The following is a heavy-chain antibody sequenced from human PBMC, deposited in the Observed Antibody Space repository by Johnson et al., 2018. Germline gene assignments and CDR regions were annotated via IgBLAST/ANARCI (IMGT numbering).Heavy chain of an antibody. CDR2: ISYDGSNK. Sequence: QVQLQESGGGVVQPGRSLRLSCAASGFTFSSYAMHWVRQAPGKGLEWVAVISYDGSNKYYADSVKGRFTIPRDNSKNTLYLQMNSLRAEDTAVYYCASLYISGYSLWGQGTMVTVSS. D-gene: IGHD3-22*01. V-gene: IGHV3-30-3*01. J-gene: IGHJ3*01. CDR3: ASLYISGYSL. CDR1: GFTFSSYA.